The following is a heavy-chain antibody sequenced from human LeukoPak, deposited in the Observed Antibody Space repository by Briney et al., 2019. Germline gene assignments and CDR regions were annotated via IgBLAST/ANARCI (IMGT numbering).Heavy chain of an antibody. Sequence: GGSLRLSCAASGFTFSSYAMSWVRQAPGKGLEWVSAISGSGGSTYYADSVKGRFTISRDNSKNTLYLQMNSLRAEDTAVYYCAKSNFLTTVTDKTTDYWGQGTLVTVSS. CDR2: ISGSGGST. CDR3: AKSNFLTTVTDKTTDY. CDR1: GFTFSSYA. V-gene: IGHV3-23*01. D-gene: IGHD4-11*01. J-gene: IGHJ4*02.